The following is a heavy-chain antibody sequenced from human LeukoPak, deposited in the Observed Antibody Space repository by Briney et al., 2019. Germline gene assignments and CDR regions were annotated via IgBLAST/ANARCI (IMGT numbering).Heavy chain of an antibody. D-gene: IGHD3-16*02. Sequence: ASVKVSSTAPGYTFTRYYMHWVRQAPGHGLEWMGCINPNSGATKYAQKFQGRVTMTRDTSISTAYMELSSLRSNDTAVYYCARDYVWGSYRYFKDGYWGQGTLVTVSS. CDR2: INPNSGAT. V-gene: IGHV1-2*02. J-gene: IGHJ4*02. CDR3: ARDYVWGSYRYFKDGY. CDR1: GYTFTRYY.